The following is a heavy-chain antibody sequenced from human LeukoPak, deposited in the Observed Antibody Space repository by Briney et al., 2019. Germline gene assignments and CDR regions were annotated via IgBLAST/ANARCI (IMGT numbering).Heavy chain of an antibody. J-gene: IGHJ4*02. CDR1: GFTFSSYS. D-gene: IGHD6-19*01. Sequence: GGSLRLSCAATGFTFSSYSMNWVRQAPGKGLEWVSSISATSNYIYYADSVKGRFTISRDNSKNTVYLQMNSLRAEDTAVYYCAKDRYSSGWYSDFDYWGQGTLVTASS. V-gene: IGHV3-21*01. CDR3: AKDRYSSGWYSDFDY. CDR2: ISATSNYI.